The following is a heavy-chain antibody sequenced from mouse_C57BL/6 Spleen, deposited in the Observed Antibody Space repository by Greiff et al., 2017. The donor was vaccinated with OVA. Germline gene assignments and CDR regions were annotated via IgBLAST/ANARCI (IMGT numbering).Heavy chain of an antibody. CDR2: IRNKANGYTT. CDR1: GFTFTDYY. V-gene: IGHV7-3*01. CDR3: ARSTVVAPYFDY. D-gene: IGHD1-1*01. J-gene: IGHJ2*01. Sequence: EVKLMESGGGLVQPGGSLSLSCAASGFTFTDYYMSWVRQPPGKALEWLGFIRNKANGYTTEYSASVKGRFTISSDNSQSILYLQMNALRAEDIATYYCARSTVVAPYFDYWGQGTTLTVSS.